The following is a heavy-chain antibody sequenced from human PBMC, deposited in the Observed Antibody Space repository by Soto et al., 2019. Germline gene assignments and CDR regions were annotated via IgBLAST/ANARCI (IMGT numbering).Heavy chain of an antibody. J-gene: IGHJ3*02. CDR1: GYTFTSYG. Sequence: ASVKVSSKASGYTFTSYGISWVRQAPGQGLEWMGWISAYNGNTNYAQKLQGRVTMTTDTSTSTAYMELRSLRSDDTAVYYCARAKSFYYYANQNGAFDIWGQGTMVTVSS. V-gene: IGHV1-18*01. CDR3: ARAKSFYYYANQNGAFDI. D-gene: IGHD3-10*01. CDR2: ISAYNGNT.